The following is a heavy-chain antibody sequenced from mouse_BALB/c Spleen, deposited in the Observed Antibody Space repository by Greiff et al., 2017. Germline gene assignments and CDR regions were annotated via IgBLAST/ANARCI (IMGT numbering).Heavy chain of an antibody. CDR3: VRQRIYDGYYWYFDY. Sequence: EVKLVESGGGLVQPKGSLKLSCAASGFTFNTYAMNWVRQAPGKGLEWVARIRSKSNNYATYYADSVKDRFTISRDDSQSMLYLQMNNLKTEDTAMYYCVRQRIYDGYYWYFDYWGQGTTLTVSS. D-gene: IGHD2-3*01. CDR1: GFTFNTYA. V-gene: IGHV10-1*02. J-gene: IGHJ2*01. CDR2: IRSKSNNYAT.